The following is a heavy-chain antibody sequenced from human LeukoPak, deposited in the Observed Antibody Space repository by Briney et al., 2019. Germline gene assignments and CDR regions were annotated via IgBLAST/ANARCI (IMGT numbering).Heavy chain of an antibody. J-gene: IGHJ4*02. V-gene: IGHV4-4*08. CDR3: VRRDTGWNYFDY. CDR1: GGSINSHY. CDR2: IYSTGKN. D-gene: IGHD6-19*01. Sequence: LPAPLSLTCAVSGGSINSHYWGWIRPPPGKGLQWIGDIYSTGKNNYNPSLKSRVTISLDTSKSHLSLNLTSVLAADTAIYYCVRRDTGWNYFDYWGQGILVTVSS.